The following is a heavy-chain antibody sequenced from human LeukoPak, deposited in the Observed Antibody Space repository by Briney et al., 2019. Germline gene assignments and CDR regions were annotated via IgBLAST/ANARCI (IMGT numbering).Heavy chain of an antibody. Sequence: PGGSLRLSCAASGFTFSSYDMHWVRQATGKGLEWVSAIGTAGDTYYPGSVKGRFTISRENAKNSLYLQMNSLRAGDTAVYYCARARWRRVQIFDYWGQGTLVTVSS. CDR2: IGTAGDT. CDR1: GFTFSSYD. J-gene: IGHJ4*02. CDR3: ARARWRRVQIFDY. V-gene: IGHV3-13*01. D-gene: IGHD2-15*01.